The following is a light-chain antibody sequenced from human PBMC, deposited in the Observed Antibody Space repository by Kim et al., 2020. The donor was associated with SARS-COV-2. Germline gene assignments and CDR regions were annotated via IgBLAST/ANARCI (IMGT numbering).Light chain of an antibody. Sequence: QAGLTQPPSVSKGLRQTATLTCTGNSNNVGDQGAAWLQHHQGHPPKLLSYRDNNRPSGISERLSASRSGNTVSLTITGLQPEDEADYYCSAWDSSLSVWVFGGGTQLTVL. CDR3: SAWDSSLSVWV. V-gene: IGLV10-54*01. CDR1: SNNVGDQG. CDR2: RDN. J-gene: IGLJ3*02.